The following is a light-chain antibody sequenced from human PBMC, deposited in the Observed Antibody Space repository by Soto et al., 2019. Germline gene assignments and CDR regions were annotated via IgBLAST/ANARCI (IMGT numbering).Light chain of an antibody. CDR3: QQYNSYWT. V-gene: IGKV1-5*01. J-gene: IGKJ1*01. CDR2: DAS. CDR1: QSISLS. Sequence: IRMTQSPSTLSAFVGDRVTITCRASQSISLSLAWYQQKAGKAPDLLISDASNLERGVPSRFSGSGSGTEFTLTISSLQPDDFATYYCQQYNSYWTFGPGTKVDIK.